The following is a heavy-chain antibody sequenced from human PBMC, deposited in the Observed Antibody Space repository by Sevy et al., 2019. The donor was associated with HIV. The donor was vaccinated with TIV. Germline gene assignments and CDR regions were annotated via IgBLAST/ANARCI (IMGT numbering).Heavy chain of an antibody. V-gene: IGHV3-21*01. CDR2: ISGLSNYI. D-gene: IGHD6-13*01. J-gene: IGHJ4*02. Sequence: GSLRLSCAASAFTFSSYPMNWVRQAPGKGLEWVSYISGLSNYIYDADSVKGRFTISRDNAKNSLYLQMNSLRVEETAVYYCARRGSSWPYFDYWGQGTLVTVSS. CDR3: ARRGSSWPYFDY. CDR1: AFTFSSYP.